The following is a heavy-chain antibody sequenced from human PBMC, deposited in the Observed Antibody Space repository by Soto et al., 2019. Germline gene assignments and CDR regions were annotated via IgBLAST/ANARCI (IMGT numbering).Heavy chain of an antibody. Sequence: PSETLSLTCTVSGGSISSSSYYWGWIRQPPGEGLEWFGNIYYSGSTYYNPSLKSRVTISVDTSKKKFSLKLTSVTATDTAVYYCARPTPSTSYCYFDLWGRCTLVTVSS. D-gene: IGHD2-2*01. CDR1: GGSISSSSYY. V-gene: IGHV4-39*01. CDR3: ARPTPSTSYCYFDL. J-gene: IGHJ2*01. CDR2: IYYSGST.